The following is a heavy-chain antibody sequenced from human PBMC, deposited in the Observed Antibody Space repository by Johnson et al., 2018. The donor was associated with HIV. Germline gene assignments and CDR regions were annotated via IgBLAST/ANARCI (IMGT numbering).Heavy chain of an antibody. J-gene: IGHJ3*02. Sequence: QVQLVESGGGVVQPGGSLRLSCAASAFTFSSYGMHWVRQAPGKGLEWVAFIRYDGSNKYYADSVNGRFTISRDNSKNTLYLQMNSLRAEDTAVYYCARDGDEGAFDIWGQGTMVTVSS. CDR3: ARDGDEGAFDI. D-gene: IGHD3-10*01. V-gene: IGHV3-30*02. CDR1: AFTFSSYG. CDR2: IRYDGSNK.